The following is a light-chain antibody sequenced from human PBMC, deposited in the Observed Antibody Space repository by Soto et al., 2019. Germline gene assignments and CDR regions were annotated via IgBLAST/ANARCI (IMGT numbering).Light chain of an antibody. CDR3: AARDNSLAAVV. CDR2: NNN. J-gene: IGLJ2*01. CDR1: SSNSGSKT. V-gene: IGLV1-44*01. Sequence: QCVVTQPPSASGAPGQRVTISCSGSSSNSGSKTVHWYQQLPGTAPKLLIYNNNGRPSGVPDRLCGAESGTSASLAISGLQSENEAYYYSAARDNSLAAVVFGG.